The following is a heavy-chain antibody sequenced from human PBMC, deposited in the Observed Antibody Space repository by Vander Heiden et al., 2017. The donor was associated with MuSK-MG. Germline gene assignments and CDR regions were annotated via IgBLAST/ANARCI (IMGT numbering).Heavy chain of an antibody. CDR2: IRSKRYGETT. Sequence: EVQLVESGGGLVQPGRSLRLSCTASGFTFGDLHMSWFRQAPGKGLAWVGFIRSKRYGETTEYAASVKVRCTISRDDSKGIAYLQMNSLKTEDTAVYYCKRGYNDAGGPWGQGTLVTVSS. CDR3: KRGYNDAGGP. CDR1: GFTFGDLH. D-gene: IGHD5-18*01. V-gene: IGHV3-49*03. J-gene: IGHJ5*02.